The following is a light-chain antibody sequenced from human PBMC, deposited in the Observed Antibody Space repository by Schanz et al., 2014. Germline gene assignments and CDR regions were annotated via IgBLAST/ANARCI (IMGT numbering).Light chain of an antibody. CDR1: SSDVGSYNL. Sequence: QSALTQPASVSGSPGQSITISCTGTSSDVGSYNLVSWYQQHPGKAPKLMIYEGSKRPSGVSNRFSGSKSGNTASLTISGLQAEDEADYYCSSHSTISTVVFGGGTKLTVL. V-gene: IGLV2-14*02. CDR2: EGS. J-gene: IGLJ2*01. CDR3: SSHSTISTVV.